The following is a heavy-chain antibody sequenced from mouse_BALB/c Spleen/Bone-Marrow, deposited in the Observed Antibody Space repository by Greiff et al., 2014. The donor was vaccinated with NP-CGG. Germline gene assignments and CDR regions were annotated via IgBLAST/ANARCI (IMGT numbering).Heavy chain of an antibody. V-gene: IGHV1-82*01. Sequence: VQRVESGPELVKPGASVKISCKASGYAFSSSWMNWVKQRPGQGLEWIGRIYPGDGNTNYNGKFKGKATLTADKSSTTAYMQLSSLTPVDSAVYFCALYDYDGLSWFAYWGQGTLVTVSA. J-gene: IGHJ3*01. CDR1: GYAFSSSW. CDR2: IYPGDGNT. D-gene: IGHD2-4*01. CDR3: ALYDYDGLSWFAY.